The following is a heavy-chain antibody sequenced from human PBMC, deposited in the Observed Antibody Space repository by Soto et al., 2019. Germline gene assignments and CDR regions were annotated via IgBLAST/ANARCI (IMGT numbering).Heavy chain of an antibody. CDR3: ARDPCITRCPDY. J-gene: IGHJ4*02. CDR2: IIPVLGVE. CDR1: GGSFSSYI. Sequence: SVKVSCKASGGSFSSYIFTWVRQAPGQGLEWMGRIIPVLGVEYYAQKFQGRVTITAGKSTNTAYMELSSLRSEDTAVYYCARDPCITRCPDYWGQGTLVTVSS. V-gene: IGHV1-69*04. D-gene: IGHD2-2*01.